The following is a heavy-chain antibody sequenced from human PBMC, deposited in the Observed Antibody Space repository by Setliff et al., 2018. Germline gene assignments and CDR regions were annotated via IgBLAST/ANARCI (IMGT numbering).Heavy chain of an antibody. CDR1: GSTVTESS. CDR3: ATGFLRYDILTGYYQRPRYFEY. Sequence: ASVKVSCKVSGSTVTESSMHWVQQAPGKGLEWMGGFDPEDGERIYAQHFQGRLTMTEDTSTDTAYMELSSLRSEDTAVYYCATGFLRYDILTGYYQRPRYFEYWGQGTLVTVSS. J-gene: IGHJ4*02. V-gene: IGHV1-24*01. D-gene: IGHD3-9*01. CDR2: FDPEDGER.